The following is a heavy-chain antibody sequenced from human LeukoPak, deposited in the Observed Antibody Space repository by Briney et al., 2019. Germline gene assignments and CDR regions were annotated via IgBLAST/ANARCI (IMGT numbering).Heavy chain of an antibody. D-gene: IGHD2-15*01. CDR2: ISGSGGSA. J-gene: IGHJ4*02. CDR3: AKDGLVVAATLGLRDY. CDR1: GFTFSSYA. Sequence: GGSLRLSCAASGFTFSSYAMSWDRQAPGKGLEWVSAISGSGGSAYYADSVKGRFTISRDNSKNTLYLQMNSLRAEDTAVYYCAKDGLVVAATLGLRDYWGQGTLVTVSS. V-gene: IGHV3-23*01.